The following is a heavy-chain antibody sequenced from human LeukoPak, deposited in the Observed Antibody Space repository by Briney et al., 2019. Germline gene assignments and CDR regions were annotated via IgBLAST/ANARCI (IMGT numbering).Heavy chain of an antibody. D-gene: IGHD3-3*01. Sequence: GGSLRLSCTASGFTFGDYAMSWVRQAPGKGREWVGFIRSKAYGGTTEYAASVKGRFTISRDDSTSIAYLQMNSLKTEDTAVYFRVRARTIFGNDGFDMGGQGTMVTVSS. J-gene: IGHJ3*02. CDR2: IRSKAYGGTT. V-gene: IGHV3-49*04. CDR1: GFTFGDYA. CDR3: VRARTIFGNDGFDM.